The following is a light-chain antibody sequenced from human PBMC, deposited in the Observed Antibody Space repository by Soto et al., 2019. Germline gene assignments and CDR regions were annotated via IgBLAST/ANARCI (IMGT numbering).Light chain of an antibody. CDR3: QQYETSPWT. J-gene: IGKJ1*01. Sequence: EIVLTQSPGILSLSPGERATLSCRASQSVSSSYLAWYQQKPGQAPRLLIYGASSRATGIPDRFSGSGSGADFTLTISRLEPEDFAVFYCQQYETSPWTFGQGTKVDIK. CDR2: GAS. V-gene: IGKV3-20*01. CDR1: QSVSSSY.